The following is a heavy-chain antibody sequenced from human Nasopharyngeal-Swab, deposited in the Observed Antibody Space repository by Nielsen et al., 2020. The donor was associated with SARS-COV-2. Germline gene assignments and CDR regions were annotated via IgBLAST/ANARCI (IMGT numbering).Heavy chain of an antibody. CDR2: ISYDGSNK. CDR3: ARDRSGWYLDY. J-gene: IGHJ4*02. CDR1: GFIFSSYA. Sequence: GGSLRLSYAASGFIFSSYAMHWVRQAPGKGLEWVAVISYDGSNKYYADSVKGRFTISRDNSKNTLYLQMNSLRAEDTAVYYCARDRSGWYLDYWGQGTLVTVSS. D-gene: IGHD6-19*01. V-gene: IGHV3-30*04.